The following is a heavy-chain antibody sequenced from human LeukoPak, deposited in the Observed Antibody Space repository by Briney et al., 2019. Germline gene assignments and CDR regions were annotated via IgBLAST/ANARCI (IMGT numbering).Heavy chain of an antibody. V-gene: IGHV4-61*02. CDR1: GGSISSGSYY. J-gene: IGHJ4*02. D-gene: IGHD1-7*01. CDR2: IYTSGST. Sequence: SETLSLTCTVSGGSISSGSYYWSWIRQPAGKGLEWIGRIYTSGSTNYNPSLKSRVTISVDTSKNQFSLKLSSVTAADTAVYYCAAYNWNYGYFDYWGQGTLVTVSS. CDR3: AAYNWNYGYFDY.